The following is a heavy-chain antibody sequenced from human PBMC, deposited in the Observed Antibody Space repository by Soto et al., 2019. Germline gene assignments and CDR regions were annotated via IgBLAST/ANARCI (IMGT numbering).Heavy chain of an antibody. CDR1: GYSFTSYW. CDR2: IDPSDSYT. J-gene: IGHJ6*02. CDR3: ARPWGYCSGGSCYSPLDEYYYYGMDV. V-gene: IGHV5-10-1*01. Sequence: PGESLKISCKGSGYSFTSYWISWVRQMPGKGLEWMGRIDPSDSYTNYSPSFQGHVTISADKSISTAYLQWSSLKASDTAMYYCARPWGYCSGGSCYSPLDEYYYYGMDVWGQGTTVTVSS. D-gene: IGHD2-15*01.